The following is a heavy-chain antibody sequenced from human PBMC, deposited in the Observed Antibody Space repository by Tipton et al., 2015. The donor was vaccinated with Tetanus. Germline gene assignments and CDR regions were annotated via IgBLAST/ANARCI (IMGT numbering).Heavy chain of an antibody. CDR1: GYMFSSHW. D-gene: IGHD3-16*01. CDR3: ARPLTSVAFGGFAFDV. Sequence: QLVQSGAEVKQPGESLKVSCKGSGYMFSSHWIGWVRQVPGKGLEWLGTIYPGDSYSTYSPSLEGQVTISVDRSIDTAYLQWSSLKASDAAIYYCARPLTSVAFGGFAFDVWGQGTLVTVSS. J-gene: IGHJ3*01. CDR2: IYPGDSYS. V-gene: IGHV5-51*01.